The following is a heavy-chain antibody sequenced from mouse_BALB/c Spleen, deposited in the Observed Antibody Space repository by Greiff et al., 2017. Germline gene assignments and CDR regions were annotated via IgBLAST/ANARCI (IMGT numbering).Heavy chain of an antibody. D-gene: IGHD1-1*01. V-gene: IGHV14-3*02. CDR1: GFNIKDTY. Sequence: VQLQQSGAELVKPGASVKLSCTASGFNIKDTYMHWVKQRPEQGLEWIGRIDPANGNTKYDPKFQGKATITADTSSNTAYLQLSSLTSEDTAVYYCARSPLYYYGSSWFAYWGQGTLVTVSA. CDR3: ARSPLYYYGSSWFAY. J-gene: IGHJ3*01. CDR2: IDPANGNT.